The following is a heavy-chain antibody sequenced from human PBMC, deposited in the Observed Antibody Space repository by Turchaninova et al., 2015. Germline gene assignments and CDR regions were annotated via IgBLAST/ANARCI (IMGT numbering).Heavy chain of an antibody. CDR3: AIPTIVVVPAAIGSAEYFQH. Sequence: QVQLPQWGAGLLKPSETPTRTCAVMGGAFVGYNRTRTPQPPGKGLEWIGEINHSRSTNYNPSLKSRVTISVDTSKNQFSLKLSSVTAADTAVYYCAIPTIVVVPAAIGSAEYFQHWGQGTLVTVSS. J-gene: IGHJ1*01. CDR2: INHSRST. V-gene: IGHV4-34*01. D-gene: IGHD2-2*01. CDR1: GGAFVGYN.